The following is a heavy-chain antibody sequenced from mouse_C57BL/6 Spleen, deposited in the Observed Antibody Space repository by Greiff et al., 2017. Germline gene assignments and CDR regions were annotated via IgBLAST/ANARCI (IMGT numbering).Heavy chain of an antibody. V-gene: IGHV5-17*01. CDR3: ARDYYCGSSPFAY. D-gene: IGHD1-1*01. Sequence: EVQVVESGGGLVKPGGSLKISCAASGFTFSDYGMHWVRQAPEKGLEWVAYISSGSRTIYYADTVKGRFTISRDNAKNTLCLQMTSLRSENTAMYYCARDYYCGSSPFAYWGQGTLVTVSA. J-gene: IGHJ3*01. CDR2: ISSGSRTI. CDR1: GFTFSDYG.